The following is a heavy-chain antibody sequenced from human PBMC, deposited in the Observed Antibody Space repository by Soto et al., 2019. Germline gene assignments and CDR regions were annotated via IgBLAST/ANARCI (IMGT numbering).Heavy chain of an antibody. J-gene: IGHJ4*02. D-gene: IGHD3-10*01. CDR3: ASYYYGSGSQRFDY. Sequence: SETLSLTCTVSGGSISSYYWSWIRQPPGKGLEWIGYIYYSGSTNYNPSLKSRVTISVDTSKNQFSLKLSSVTAADTAVYYCASYYYGSGSQRFDYWGRGTLVTVSS. CDR2: IYYSGST. CDR1: GGSISSYY. V-gene: IGHV4-59*01.